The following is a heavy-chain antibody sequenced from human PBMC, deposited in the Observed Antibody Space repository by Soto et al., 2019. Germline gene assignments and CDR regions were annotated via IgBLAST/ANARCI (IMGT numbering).Heavy chain of an antibody. CDR3: ASDTCSGGSCYAPNVYYYYGMDV. V-gene: IGHV1-69*13. CDR1: GGTFSSYA. J-gene: IGHJ6*02. Sequence: ASVKVSCKASGGTFSSYAISWVRQAPGQGLEWMGGIIPIFGTANYAQKFQGRVTITADESTSTAYMELSSLRSEDTAVYYCASDTCSGGSCYAPNVYYYYGMDVWGQGTTVTVSS. D-gene: IGHD2-15*01. CDR2: IIPIFGTA.